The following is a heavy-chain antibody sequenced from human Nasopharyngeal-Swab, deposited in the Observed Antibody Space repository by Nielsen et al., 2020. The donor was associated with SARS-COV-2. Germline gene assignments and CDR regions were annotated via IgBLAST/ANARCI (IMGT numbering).Heavy chain of an antibody. D-gene: IGHD3/OR15-3a*01. CDR3: ARRYGGWTGSYYYYLDV. Sequence: SETLSLTCAVSGYSISSGYYWGWIRQPPGKGLEWIGSIYHSGSTYYNPSLKSRVTISVDTSTNQFSLKLSSVTAADTAVYYCARRYGGWTGSYYYYLDVWGKGTTVTVSS. J-gene: IGHJ6*03. CDR2: IYHSGST. CDR1: GYSISSGYY. V-gene: IGHV4-38-2*01.